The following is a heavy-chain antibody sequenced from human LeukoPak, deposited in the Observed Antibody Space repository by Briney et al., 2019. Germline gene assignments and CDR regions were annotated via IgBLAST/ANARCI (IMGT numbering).Heavy chain of an antibody. Sequence: SGTLSLTCAVSGGSISSSNWWSWVRQPPGKGLEWIGYIYYSGSTNYNPSLKSRVTISVDTSKNQFSLKLSSVTTADTAVYYCARDVGAAGTRYYYYYMDVWGKGTTVTISS. D-gene: IGHD6-13*01. J-gene: IGHJ6*03. CDR1: GGSISSSNW. CDR3: ARDVGAAGTRYYYYYMDV. CDR2: IYYSGST. V-gene: IGHV4-4*02.